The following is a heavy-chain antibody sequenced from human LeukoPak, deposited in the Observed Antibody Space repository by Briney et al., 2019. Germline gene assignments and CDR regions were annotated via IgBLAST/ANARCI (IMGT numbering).Heavy chain of an antibody. Sequence: SVKVSCKASGGTFSSYAISWVRQAPGQGLEWMGGIIPIFGTANYAQKFQGRVTMTRDTSTSTVYMELSSLRSEDTAVYYCARGGDTVVSNWGQGTLVTVSS. V-gene: IGHV1-69*05. CDR3: ARGGDTVVSN. CDR1: GGTFSSYA. D-gene: IGHD4-23*01. CDR2: IIPIFGTA. J-gene: IGHJ4*02.